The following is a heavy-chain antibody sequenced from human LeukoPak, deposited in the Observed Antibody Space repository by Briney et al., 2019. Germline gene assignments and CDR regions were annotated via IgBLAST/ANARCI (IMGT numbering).Heavy chain of an antibody. J-gene: IGHJ4*02. CDR2: IKQDGREK. D-gene: IGHD3-9*01. CDR3: ARVEDYDILTGFDY. CDR1: GFTFSSYS. V-gene: IGHV3-7*01. Sequence: PGGSLRLSCAASGFTFSSYSMSWVRQAPGRGLEWVANIKQDGREKHYVDSVKGRFTISRDNAKNSLYLQMNSLRAEDTAVYYCARVEDYDILTGFDYWGQGTLVTVSS.